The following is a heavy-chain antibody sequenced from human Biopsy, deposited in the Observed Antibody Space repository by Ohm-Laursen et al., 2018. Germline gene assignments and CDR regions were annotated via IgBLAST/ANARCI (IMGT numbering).Heavy chain of an antibody. CDR2: ITGGGNYI. CDR3: ATAAYAPPYFDL. V-gene: IGHV3-21*06. CDR1: GVTLSGYA. J-gene: IGHJ4*02. D-gene: IGHD4-17*01. Sequence: GSLRLSCSASGVTLSGYAMNWVRQAPGKGLEWVSSITGGGNYINYEDSVRGRFTISRDNSKNSVYLVMSSLRAEDTAVYFCATAAYAPPYFDLWGRGTVVTVSS.